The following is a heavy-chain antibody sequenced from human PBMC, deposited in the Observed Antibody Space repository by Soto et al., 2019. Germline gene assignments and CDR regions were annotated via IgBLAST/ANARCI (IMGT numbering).Heavy chain of an antibody. CDR1: GFTVSSNY. CDR3: ARELASRYYDSSGYYGTIYYYYGMDV. D-gene: IGHD3-22*01. Sequence: GGSLRLSCAASGFTVSSNYMSWVRQAPGKGLEWVSVIYSGGSTYYADSVKGRFTISRHNSKNTLYLQMNSLRAEDTAVYYCARELASRYYDSSGYYGTIYYYYGMDVWGQGTTVTVSS. CDR2: IYSGGST. V-gene: IGHV3-53*04. J-gene: IGHJ6*02.